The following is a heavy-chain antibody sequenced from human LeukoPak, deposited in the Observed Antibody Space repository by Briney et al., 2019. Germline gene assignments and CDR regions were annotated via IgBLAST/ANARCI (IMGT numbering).Heavy chain of an antibody. CDR3: ARAPVVAHSSSFGTDV. V-gene: IGHV4-31*03. CDR2: IYYSGST. J-gene: IGHJ6*02. CDR1: GGSISSGGYY. Sequence: SQTLSLTCTVSGGSISSGGYYWSWIRQHPGKGLEWIGYIYYSGSTYYNPSLKSRVTISVDTSKNQFSLKLSSVTAADTAVYYCARAPVVAHSSSFGTDVWGQGTTVTVSS. D-gene: IGHD6-6*01.